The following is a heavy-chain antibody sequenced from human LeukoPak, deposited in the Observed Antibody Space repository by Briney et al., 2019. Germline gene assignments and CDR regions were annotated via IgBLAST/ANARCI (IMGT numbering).Heavy chain of an antibody. J-gene: IGHJ4*01. CDR2: IDGSGSSI. CDR1: GFTFSNHW. CDR3: ARGPGSSGGAYVGDY. Sequence: GGSLRLSCAASGFTFSNHWMHWVRHVPGKGLVWVARIDGSGSSISHADFVKGRFSISRGNAKSTLYLQMNSLRAEDTAVYYCARGPGSSGGAYVGDYWGHGTLVTVSS. V-gene: IGHV3-74*01. D-gene: IGHD3-22*01.